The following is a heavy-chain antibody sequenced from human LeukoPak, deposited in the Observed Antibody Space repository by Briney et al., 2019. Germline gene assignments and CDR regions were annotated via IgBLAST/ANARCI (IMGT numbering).Heavy chain of an antibody. CDR3: ARQYGSGSYDY. CDR1: GYSFPNYW. CDR2: IYPGDSDT. D-gene: IGHD3-10*01. Sequence: GESLKISCKGSGYSFPNYWIGWVRQMPGKGLEWMGIIYPGDSDTKYSPSFQGQVTISADKSINSAYLQWSSLKASDTAMYYCARQYGSGSYDYWGQGTLVTVSS. V-gene: IGHV5-51*01. J-gene: IGHJ4*02.